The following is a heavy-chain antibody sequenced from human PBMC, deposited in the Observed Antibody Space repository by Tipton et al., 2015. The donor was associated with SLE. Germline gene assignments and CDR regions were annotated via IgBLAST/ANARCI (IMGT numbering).Heavy chain of an antibody. V-gene: IGHV3-74*01. D-gene: IGHD3-22*01. CDR2: ITSEGSGA. CDR3: ARPRDSSGYGPGY. CDR1: GFTFSKYW. Sequence: SLRLSCAASGFTFSKYWMHWVRQAPGKGLVWVSRITSEGSGADYADSVKGRFTISRDNAKNTLYLQMNSLRAEDTAVYYCARPRDSSGYGPGYWGQGTLVTVSS. J-gene: IGHJ4*02.